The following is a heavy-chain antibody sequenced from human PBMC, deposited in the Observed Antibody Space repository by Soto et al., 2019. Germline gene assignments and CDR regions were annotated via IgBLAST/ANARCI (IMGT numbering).Heavy chain of an antibody. Sequence: QVQLVQSGAEVKKPGASVKVSCKASGYTFTSYDINWVRQATGQGLEWMGWMNPNSGNTGYAQKFQGRVTRTRNTSISTAYMELSSLRSEDTAVYYCASGTVIPGPTYYDILTGYPYPYYYYYYGMDVWGQGTTVTVSS. CDR3: ASGTVIPGPTYYDILTGYPYPYYYYYYGMDV. D-gene: IGHD3-9*01. J-gene: IGHJ6*02. CDR1: GYTFTSYD. CDR2: MNPNSGNT. V-gene: IGHV1-8*01.